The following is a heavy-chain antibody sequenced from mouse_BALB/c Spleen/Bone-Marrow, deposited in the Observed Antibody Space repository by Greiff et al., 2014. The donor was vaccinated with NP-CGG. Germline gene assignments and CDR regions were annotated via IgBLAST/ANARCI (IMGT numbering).Heavy chain of an antibody. CDR2: ILPGSGST. J-gene: IGHJ3*01. Sequence: QVQLQQPGAELMKPGASVKISYKATGYTFSSYWIEWVKQRPGHGLEWIGEILPGSGSTNYNEKFKGKATFTADTSSNTAYMQLSSLTSEDSAVYYCARELGLRLAYWGQGTLVTVSA. CDR1: GYTFSSYW. D-gene: IGHD3-1*01. CDR3: ARELGLRLAY. V-gene: IGHV1-9*01.